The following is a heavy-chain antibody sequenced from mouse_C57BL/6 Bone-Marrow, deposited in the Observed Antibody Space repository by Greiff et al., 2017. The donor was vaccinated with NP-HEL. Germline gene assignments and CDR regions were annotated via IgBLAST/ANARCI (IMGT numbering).Heavy chain of an antibody. CDR3: TRNYSNYDYAMDY. CDR1: GYTFTDYE. D-gene: IGHD2-5*01. CDR2: IDPETGGT. V-gene: IGHV1-15*01. Sequence: QVQLQQSGAELVRPGASVTLSCKASGYTFTDYEMHWVKQTPVHGLEWIGAIDPETGGTAYNQKFKGKAILTADKSSSTAYMELRSLTSEDSAVYYCTRNYSNYDYAMDYWGQGTSVTVSS. J-gene: IGHJ4*01.